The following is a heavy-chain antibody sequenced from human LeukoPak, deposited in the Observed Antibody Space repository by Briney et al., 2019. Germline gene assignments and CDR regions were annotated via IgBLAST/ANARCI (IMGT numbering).Heavy chain of an antibody. Sequence: GGSLRLSCAASGFTFSSYSMNWVRQAPGKGLEWVSVISGSGGATFYGDSVQGRFTISRNNSRDTLYLQMNSLTAEDTAVYYCGKYLQTTVGANDYWGQGTLVTVSS. J-gene: IGHJ4*02. D-gene: IGHD1-26*01. V-gene: IGHV3-23*01. CDR1: GFTFSSYS. CDR3: GKYLQTTVGANDY. CDR2: ISGSGGAT.